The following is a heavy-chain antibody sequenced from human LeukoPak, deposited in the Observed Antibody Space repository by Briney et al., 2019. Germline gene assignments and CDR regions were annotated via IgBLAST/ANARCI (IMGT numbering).Heavy chain of an antibody. V-gene: IGHV4-31*03. D-gene: IGHD6-13*01. CDR3: ARDLIAAASGWYFSSQQKRNWFDP. Sequence: PSETLSLTCTVSGASIISGGYYWSWIRQHPGKGLEWIGYIYYTGSTYYNPSLKNRLTISIDTSKSQFSLKLTSVTAADTAVYYCARDLIAAASGWYFSSQQKRNWFDPWGQGTLVTVSS. CDR1: GASIISGGYY. CDR2: IYYTGST. J-gene: IGHJ5*02.